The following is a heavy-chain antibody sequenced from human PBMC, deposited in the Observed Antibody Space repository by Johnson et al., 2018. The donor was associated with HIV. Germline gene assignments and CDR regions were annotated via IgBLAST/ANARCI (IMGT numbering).Heavy chain of an antibody. CDR3: VSPALGDYGEGAFDI. V-gene: IGHV3-74*02. CDR1: GFTFSNFW. Sequence: VQLVESGGGLVQPGGSLRLSCAASGFTFSNFWMSWVRQAPGKGLVWVSRIKSDGSSTSYADSVKGRFTISRDNATNTLYRQMNSLSAEATDVYYCVSPALGDYGEGAFDIWGQGTMVTVSS. J-gene: IGHJ3*02. CDR2: IKSDGSST. D-gene: IGHD4-17*01.